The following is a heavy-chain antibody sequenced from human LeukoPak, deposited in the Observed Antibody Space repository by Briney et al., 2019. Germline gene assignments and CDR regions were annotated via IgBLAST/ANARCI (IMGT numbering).Heavy chain of an antibody. V-gene: IGHV1-69*05. CDR2: VIPIFGAP. CDR1: GGTFSRYA. D-gene: IGHD6-19*01. CDR3: ARDLRIASSGDWFDP. J-gene: IGHJ5*02. Sequence: ASVKVSCKASGGTFSRYAINWVRQAPGQGLEWMGGVIPIFGAPNYAHRFQGRLTITTDESTRTAYMNLTSLRSEDTAVYYCARDLRIASSGDWFDPRGQGTLVTVSS.